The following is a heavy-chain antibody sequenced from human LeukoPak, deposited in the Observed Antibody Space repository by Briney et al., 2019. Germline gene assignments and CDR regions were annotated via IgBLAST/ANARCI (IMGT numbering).Heavy chain of an antibody. CDR2: IIPIFGTA. J-gene: IGHJ4*02. Sequence: ASVKVSCKASGGTFSSYAISWVRQAPGQGLEWVGGIIPIFGTANYAQKFQGRVTMTRNTSISTAYMELSSLRSEDTAVYYCARGYITMVRGVMAYWGQGTLVTVSS. V-gene: IGHV1-69*05. D-gene: IGHD3-10*01. CDR1: GGTFSSYA. CDR3: ARGYITMVRGVMAY.